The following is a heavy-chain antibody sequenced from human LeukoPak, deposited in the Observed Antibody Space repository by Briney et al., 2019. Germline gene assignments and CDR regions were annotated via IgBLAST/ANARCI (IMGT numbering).Heavy chain of an antibody. CDR1: GGSISSSNW. CDR3: ARDSGYCSGGSCYGDFDY. Sequence: SETLSLTCAVSGGSISSSNWWSWIRQPPGKGLEWIGYIYYSGSTNYNPSLKSRVTISVDTSKNQFSLKLSSVTAADTAVYYCARDSGYCSGGSCYGDFDYWGQGTLVTVSS. V-gene: IGHV4-61*01. D-gene: IGHD2-15*01. J-gene: IGHJ4*02. CDR2: IYYSGST.